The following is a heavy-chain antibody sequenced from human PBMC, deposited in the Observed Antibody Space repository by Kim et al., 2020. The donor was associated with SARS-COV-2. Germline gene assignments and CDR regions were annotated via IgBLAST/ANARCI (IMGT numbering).Heavy chain of an antibody. D-gene: IGHD6-19*01. Sequence: FSGYYWSWIRQPPGKGLEWIGEINHSGSTNYNPSLKSRVTISVDTSKNQFSLKLSSVTAADTAVYYCARAIAVAGTYGANWFDPWGQGTLAT. CDR2: INHSGST. V-gene: IGHV4-34*01. CDR3: ARAIAVAGTYGANWFDP. J-gene: IGHJ5*02. CDR1: FSGYY.